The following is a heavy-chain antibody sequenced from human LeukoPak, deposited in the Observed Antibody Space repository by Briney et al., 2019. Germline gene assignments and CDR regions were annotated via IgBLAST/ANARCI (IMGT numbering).Heavy chain of an antibody. CDR2: IIPIFGTA. J-gene: IGHJ4*02. V-gene: IGHV1-69*13. CDR1: GGTFSSYA. Sequence: SVKVSCKASGGTFSSYAISWVRQAPGQGLEWMGGIIPIFGTANYAQKFQGRVTITADESTSTAYMELSSLRSEDTAVYYCARGPEMATNYFDYWGQGTLVTVSS. CDR3: ARGPEMATNYFDY. D-gene: IGHD5-24*01.